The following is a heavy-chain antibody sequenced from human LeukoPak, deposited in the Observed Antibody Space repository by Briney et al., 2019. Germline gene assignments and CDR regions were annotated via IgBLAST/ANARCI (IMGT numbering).Heavy chain of an antibody. J-gene: IGHJ4*02. D-gene: IGHD3-10*01. CDR2: ITSSSTST. CDR1: GFTFSSYS. V-gene: IGHV3-48*01. CDR3: AKLGVVATMVSHFDY. Sequence: GGSLRLSCVASGFTFSSYSMTWVRQAPGKGLEWVSYITSSSTSTYYADSVKGRFTISRDNSKNTLYLQMNSLRAEDTAVYYCAKLGVVATMVSHFDYWGQGTLVTVSS.